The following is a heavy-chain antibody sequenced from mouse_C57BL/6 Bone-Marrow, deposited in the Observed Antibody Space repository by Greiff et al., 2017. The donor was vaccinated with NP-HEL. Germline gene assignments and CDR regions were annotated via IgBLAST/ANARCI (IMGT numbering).Heavy chain of an antibody. CDR2: IDPSDSYT. CDR3: ARSSTARTWFAY. Sequence: QVQLQQSGAELVMPGASVKLSCKASGYTFTSYWMHWVKQRPGQGLEWIGEIDPSDSYTNYNQKFKGKSTLTVDKSSSTAYMQLSSLTSEDSAVYYCARSSTARTWFAYWGQGTLVTVSA. CDR1: GYTFTSYW. J-gene: IGHJ3*01. D-gene: IGHD3-2*01. V-gene: IGHV1-69*01.